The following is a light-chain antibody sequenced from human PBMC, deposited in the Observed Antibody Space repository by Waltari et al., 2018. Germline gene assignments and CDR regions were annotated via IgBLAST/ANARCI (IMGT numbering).Light chain of an antibody. Sequence: EIVLTQSPGTLSLSPGERATLSCRASQSIGRYLVWYQQKPGQAPRLLIYAASSRATGIPDRFSGSGSGTDFSLTISRLEPEDFAVYYCQNHERLPATFDQGP. CDR1: QSIGRY. J-gene: IGKJ1*01. CDR3: QNHERLPAT. V-gene: IGKV3-20*01. CDR2: AAS.